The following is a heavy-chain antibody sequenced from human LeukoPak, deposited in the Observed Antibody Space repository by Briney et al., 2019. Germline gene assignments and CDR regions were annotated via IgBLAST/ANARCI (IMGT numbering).Heavy chain of an antibody. J-gene: IGHJ6*02. Sequence: SETLSLTCTVSGGSISSDSYYWAWIRQPPGKGLEWIASIYYSGSTYYNPSLKSRVTISVDTSRNQFSLKLSSVTAADTAVYYCARGIGGMDVWGQGTTVTVSS. V-gene: IGHV4-39*01. CDR3: ARGIGGMDV. CDR2: IYYSGST. CDR1: GGSISSDSYY. D-gene: IGHD1-26*01.